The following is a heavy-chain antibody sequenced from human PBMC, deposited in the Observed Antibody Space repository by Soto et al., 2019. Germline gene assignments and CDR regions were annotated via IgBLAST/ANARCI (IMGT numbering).Heavy chain of an antibody. D-gene: IGHD3-9*01. CDR1: GGSISSSNW. J-gene: IGHJ6*02. V-gene: IGHV4-4*02. CDR2: IYHSGST. CDR3: ARAWPPVDRYVSSVMDV. Sequence: QVQLQESGPGLVKPSGTLSVTCAVSGGSISSSNWWNWVRQPPGKGLEWIGEIYHSGSTNYNRSLMSRVTISLDTSKNQFSLRVKSVTGEDTAEYYCARAWPPVDRYVSSVMDVWAQGSTVTVSS.